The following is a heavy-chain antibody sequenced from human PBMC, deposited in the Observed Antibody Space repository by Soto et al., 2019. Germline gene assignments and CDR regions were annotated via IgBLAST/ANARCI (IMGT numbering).Heavy chain of an antibody. CDR1: GGSISSYY. D-gene: IGHD3-10*01. Sequence: SETLSLTCTVSGGSISSYYWSWIRQPAGKGLEWIGRIYTSGSTNYNPSLKSRVTMSVDTSKNQFSLKLSSVTAADTDVYYCARDAVAYYYGSEFYYYYYGMDVWGQGTTVTVSS. CDR2: IYTSGST. J-gene: IGHJ6*02. V-gene: IGHV4-4*07. CDR3: ARDAVAYYYGSEFYYYYYGMDV.